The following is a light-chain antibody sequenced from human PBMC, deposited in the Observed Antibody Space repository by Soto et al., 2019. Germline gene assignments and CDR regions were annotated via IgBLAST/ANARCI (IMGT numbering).Light chain of an antibody. CDR2: AAS. CDR3: QQSYSTPPT. CDR1: QSISSY. Sequence: DIQMTQSPSSLSASVGDRLTITCRASQSISSYLNWYQQKPGKAPKLLIYAASSLQSGVPSRFSGSGSGTYFTLTISSLQPEDFATFYCQQSYSTPPTFGQGTKVEIK. J-gene: IGKJ1*01. V-gene: IGKV1-39*01.